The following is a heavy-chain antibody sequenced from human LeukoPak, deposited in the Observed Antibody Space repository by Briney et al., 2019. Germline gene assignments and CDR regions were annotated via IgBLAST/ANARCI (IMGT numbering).Heavy chain of an antibody. D-gene: IGHD6-13*01. CDR2: IYHSGST. CDR3: ARFPSSWYHEVDY. V-gene: IGHV4-4*02. CDR1: GGSISSSNW. Sequence: KPSGTLSLTCAVSGGSISSSNWWSWVRQPPGKGLEWIGEIYHSGSTNYNPSLKSRVTISVDKSKNQFSLKLSSVTAADTAVYYCARFPSSWYHEVDYWGQGTLVTVSS. J-gene: IGHJ4*02.